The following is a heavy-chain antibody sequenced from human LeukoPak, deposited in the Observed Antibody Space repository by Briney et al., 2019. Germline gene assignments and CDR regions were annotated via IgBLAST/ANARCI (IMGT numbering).Heavy chain of an antibody. D-gene: IGHD3-3*01. J-gene: IGHJ4*02. V-gene: IGHV1-2*02. CDR3: ASQYYDFWSGYYNY. CDR2: INPNSGGT. CDR1: GYTFTGYY. Sequence: ASVKVSCKASGYTFTGYYMHWVRQAPGQGLEWMGWINPNSGGTNYAQKFQGRVTITRNTSISTAYMELSSLRSEDTAVYYCASQYYDFWSGYYNYWGQGTLVTVSS.